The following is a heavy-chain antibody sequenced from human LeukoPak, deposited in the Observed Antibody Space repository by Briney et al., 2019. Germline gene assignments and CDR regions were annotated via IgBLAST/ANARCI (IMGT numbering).Heavy chain of an antibody. D-gene: IGHD4-11*01. CDR2: ITGNDCIT. Sequence: PGGSLRLSCAASGFTFRSYAMSWVRQAPGKGLEWVSGITGNDCITYYADSGKVRFTISRDNSKNTLYLQMNSLRAEDTAVYYCAKDRWTAVIREGFDCWGQGTLVTVSS. CDR1: GFTFRSYA. CDR3: AKDRWTAVIREGFDC. J-gene: IGHJ4*02. V-gene: IGHV3-23*01.